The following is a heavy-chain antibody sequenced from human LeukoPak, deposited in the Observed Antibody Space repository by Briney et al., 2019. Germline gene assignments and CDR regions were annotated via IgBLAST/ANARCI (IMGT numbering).Heavy chain of an antibody. Sequence: GGSLRLSCAASGFTFSSYAMTWVRHVPGKGLEWVANIKEDGSEKYYVDSVRGRFTISRDNAKNSLYLHMNSLRAEDTAVYYCARVHHSSSWGTDDCWGQGTLVTVSS. CDR2: IKEDGSEK. V-gene: IGHV3-7*01. J-gene: IGHJ4*02. D-gene: IGHD6-13*01. CDR3: ARVHHSSSWGTDDC. CDR1: GFTFSSYA.